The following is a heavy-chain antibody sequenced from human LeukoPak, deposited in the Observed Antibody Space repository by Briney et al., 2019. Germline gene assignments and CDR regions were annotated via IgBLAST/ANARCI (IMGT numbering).Heavy chain of an antibody. J-gene: IGHJ4*02. CDR1: GFTFSTYG. CDR2: ISSSSLST. V-gene: IGHV3-21*05. D-gene: IGHD6-19*01. Sequence: PGGSLRLSCAVSGFTFSTYGMNWVRQAPGKGLEWVSYISSSSLSTYYADSVKGRFTISRDDAKNSLYLQMNSLRADDTAIYYYARDKSYSAVAGTSPLYWGQGTLVTVSP. CDR3: ARDKSYSAVAGTSPLY.